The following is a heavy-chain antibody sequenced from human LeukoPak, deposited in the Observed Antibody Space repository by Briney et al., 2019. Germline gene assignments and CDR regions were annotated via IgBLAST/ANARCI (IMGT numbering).Heavy chain of an antibody. Sequence: SVKVSCKASGGTFSSYAISWVRQAPGQGLEWMGGIIPIFGTANYAQKFQGRVTITADESTSTAYVELSSLRSEDTAVYYCAREESRDGYHDYYYGMDVWGQGTTVTVSS. CDR1: GGTFSSYA. CDR2: IIPIFGTA. CDR3: AREESRDGYHDYYYGMDV. V-gene: IGHV1-69*13. J-gene: IGHJ6*02. D-gene: IGHD5-24*01.